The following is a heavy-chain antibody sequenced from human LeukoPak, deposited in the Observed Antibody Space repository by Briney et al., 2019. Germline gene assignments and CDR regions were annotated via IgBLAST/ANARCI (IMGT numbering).Heavy chain of an antibody. J-gene: IGHJ4*02. CDR2: IYSDGGT. CDR3: ARAETPAGSY. V-gene: IGHV3-53*01. D-gene: IGHD2-2*01. Sequence: GGALRLSFAAPGVTVSRHYISWVRQAPGEGLEWVSVIYSDGGTSYADSVKGRFTISRDTSKNTVYLQVSSLRVEDTAVYYCARAETPAGSYWGQGTLVTVSS. CDR1: GVTVSRHY.